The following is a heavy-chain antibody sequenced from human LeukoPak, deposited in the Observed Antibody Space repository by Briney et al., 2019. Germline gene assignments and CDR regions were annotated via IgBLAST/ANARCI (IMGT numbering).Heavy chain of an antibody. CDR3: ARRGVVPAARRQFDY. J-gene: IGHJ4*02. Sequence: SETLSLTCQVYGGSFSGYYWSWIRQPPGKGLEWIGEINHSGSTSYNPSLKSRVTISVDTSKNQFSLKLSSVTAADTAVYYCARRGVVPAARRQFDYWGQGTLVTVSS. V-gene: IGHV4-34*01. CDR2: INHSGST. CDR1: GGSFSGYY. D-gene: IGHD2-2*01.